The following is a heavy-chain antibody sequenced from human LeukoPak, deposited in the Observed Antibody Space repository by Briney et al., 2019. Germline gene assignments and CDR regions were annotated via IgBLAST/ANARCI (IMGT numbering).Heavy chain of an antibody. Sequence: GGSPRLSCAASGFTFSSYAMSWVRQAPGKGLEWVSAISGSGGSTYYADSVKGRFTISRDNSKNTLYLQMNSLRAEDTAVYYCAKGTLWELPLAPFDYWGQGTLVTVSS. CDR2: ISGSGGST. CDR1: GFTFSSYA. V-gene: IGHV3-23*01. CDR3: AKGTLWELPLAPFDY. D-gene: IGHD1-26*01. J-gene: IGHJ4*02.